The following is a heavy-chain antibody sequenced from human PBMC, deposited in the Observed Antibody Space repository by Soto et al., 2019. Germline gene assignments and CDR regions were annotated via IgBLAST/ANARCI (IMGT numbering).Heavy chain of an antibody. CDR3: ARLRVPAAMVSYYYMDV. CDR1: GYSFTSYW. CDR2: IYPGDSDT. Sequence: GESLKISCKGSGYSFTSYWIGWVRQMPGKGLEWMGIIYPGDSDTRYSPSFQGQVTISADKSISTAYLQWSSLKASDTAMYYCARLRVPAAMVSYYYMDVWGKGTTVTVSS. D-gene: IGHD2-2*01. V-gene: IGHV5-51*01. J-gene: IGHJ6*03.